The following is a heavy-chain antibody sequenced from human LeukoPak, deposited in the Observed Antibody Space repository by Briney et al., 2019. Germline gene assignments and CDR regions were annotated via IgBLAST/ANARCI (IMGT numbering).Heavy chain of an antibody. V-gene: IGHV3-23*01. CDR2: ISGSGGTT. CDR3: XXXXXDILTALPLIDY. J-gene: IGHJ4*02. Sequence: GGSLRLSCAASGFTFSSYGMSSGRPPPGKGLGLVSTISGSGGTTSHTDSVKGRFTISRDNSKNPRNLQMKSLRAQDSAAVYXXXXXXDILTALPLIDYWGQGALVTVSS. D-gene: IGHD3-9*01. CDR1: GFTFSSYG.